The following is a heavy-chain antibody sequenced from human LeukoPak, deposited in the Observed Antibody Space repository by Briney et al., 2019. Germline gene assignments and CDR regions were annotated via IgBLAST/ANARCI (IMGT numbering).Heavy chain of an antibody. CDR2: INPNSGGT. CDR1: GYTFTGYY. Sequence: ASVKVSCKASGYTFTGYYMHWVRQAPGQGLEWMGRINPNSGGTNYAQKFQGRVTMTRDTSISTAYMELSWLRSDDTAVYYCARLGYCSSTSCYSRPFDYWGQGTLVTVSS. V-gene: IGHV1-2*06. D-gene: IGHD2-2*01. J-gene: IGHJ4*02. CDR3: ARLGYCSSTSCYSRPFDY.